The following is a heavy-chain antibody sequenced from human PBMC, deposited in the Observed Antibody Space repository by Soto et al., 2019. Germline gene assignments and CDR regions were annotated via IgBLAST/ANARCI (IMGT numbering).Heavy chain of an antibody. CDR1: GGTFSSYA. D-gene: IGHD6-6*01. V-gene: IGHV1-69*15. CDR2: IIPIFGTT. CDR3: AKSPDPYSSSNYYYYGMDV. J-gene: IGHJ6*02. Sequence: QVQLVQSGAEVKKPGSSVKVSCKASGGTFSSYAITWVRQAPGQGLEWMGRIIPIFGTTNYAQKFQGRVTITADESTSTAYMELSSLRSDDTAVYYCAKSPDPYSSSNYYYYGMDVWGQGTTVTVSS.